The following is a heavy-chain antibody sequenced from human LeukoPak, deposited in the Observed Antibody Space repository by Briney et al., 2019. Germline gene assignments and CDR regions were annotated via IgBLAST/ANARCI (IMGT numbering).Heavy chain of an antibody. CDR1: GGSFSVYF. D-gene: IGHD3-10*01. CDR2: INHSGST. V-gene: IGHV4-34*01. Sequence: PSETLSLTCAVYGGSFSVYFWSWLRQPPGKGLEWIGEINHSGSTNYNPSLKSRVTISVDTSKNQFSLNLSSVTAADTAVYYCARGLVVRGVIITGNWFDPWGQGTLVTVSS. J-gene: IGHJ5*02. CDR3: ARGLVVRGVIITGNWFDP.